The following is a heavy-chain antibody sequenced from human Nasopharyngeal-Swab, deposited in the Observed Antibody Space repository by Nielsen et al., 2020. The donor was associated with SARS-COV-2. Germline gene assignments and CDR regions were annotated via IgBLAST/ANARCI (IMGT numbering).Heavy chain of an antibody. CDR3: ARDREDHNLSYHPRFDN. Sequence: WIRQPPGKGPVWVARINPVGSETMSADSVRGRFAISRDNAKNTLYLQMNSLTVEDTAVYYCARDREDHNLSYHPRFDNWGQGTLVTVSS. CDR2: INPVGSET. D-gene: IGHD2/OR15-2a*01. J-gene: IGHJ4*02. V-gene: IGHV3-74*03.